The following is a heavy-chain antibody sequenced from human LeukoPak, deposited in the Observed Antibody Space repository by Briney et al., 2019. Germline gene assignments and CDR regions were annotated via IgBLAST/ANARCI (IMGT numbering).Heavy chain of an antibody. CDR1: GGSFSGYY. V-gene: IGHV4-34*01. CDR3: ARGGVSYDYVWGSYRYLSWFDP. D-gene: IGHD3-16*02. J-gene: IGHJ5*02. Sequence: SETLSLTCAVYGGSFSGYYRSWIRQPPGKGLEWIGEINHSGSTNYNPSLKSRVTISVDTSKNQFSLKLSSVTAADTAVYYCARGGVSYDYVWGSYRYLSWFDPWGQGTLVTVSS. CDR2: INHSGST.